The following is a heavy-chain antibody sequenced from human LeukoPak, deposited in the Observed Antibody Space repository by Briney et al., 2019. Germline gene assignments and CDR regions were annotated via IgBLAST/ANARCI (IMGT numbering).Heavy chain of an antibody. CDR3: AREGSIVVVPAAQYSGSARWFDP. CDR2: INAGNGNT. V-gene: IGHV1-3*01. J-gene: IGHJ5*02. CDR1: GYTFTSYA. D-gene: IGHD2-2*01. Sequence: ASVNVSCKASGYTFTSYAMHWVRQAPGQRLEWMGWINAGNGNTKYSQKFQGRVTITRDTSASTAYMELSSLRSEDTAVYYCAREGSIVVVPAAQYSGSARWFDPWGQGTLVTVSS.